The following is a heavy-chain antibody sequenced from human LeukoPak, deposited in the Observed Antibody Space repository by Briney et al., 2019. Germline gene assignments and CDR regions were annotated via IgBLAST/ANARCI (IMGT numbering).Heavy chain of an antibody. J-gene: IGHJ4*02. D-gene: IGHD3-10*01. CDR2: LNNDGHKT. V-gene: IGHV3-43*02. CDR3: TKGLRSGTYYNIFDY. CDR1: GFTLRDYA. Sequence: GGSLRLSCAASGFTLRDYAIHWVRQAPGKGLEWVSLPLLNNDGHKTYYADSVKGRFTISRDNSRNSLYLQMNSLTIEDTALYFCTKGLRSGTYYNIFDYWSQGTLVTVSS.